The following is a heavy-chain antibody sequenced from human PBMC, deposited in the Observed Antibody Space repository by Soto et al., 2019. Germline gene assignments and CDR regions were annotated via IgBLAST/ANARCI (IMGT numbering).Heavy chain of an antibody. V-gene: IGHV3-23*01. Sequence: GGSLRLSCAASGFTFSIYAMSWVRQAPGKGLEWVSAVTDNSDTTNYADSVKGRFTISRENSKNTLYLQMNSLRAEDTAIYYCAKRSESRGGYFDYWGQGTLVTVS. CDR2: VTDNSDTT. D-gene: IGHD1-26*01. CDR1: GFTFSIYA. J-gene: IGHJ4*02. CDR3: AKRSESRGGYFDY.